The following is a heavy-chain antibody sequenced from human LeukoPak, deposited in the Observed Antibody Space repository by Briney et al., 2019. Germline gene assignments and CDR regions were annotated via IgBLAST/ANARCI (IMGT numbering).Heavy chain of an antibody. J-gene: IGHJ4*02. D-gene: IGHD1-26*01. CDR2: IRNDGSDK. V-gene: IGHV3-30*02. Sequence: GGSLRLSCAACRFTFGSSDMHWLRQAPGKGLEWVAFIRNDGSDKYYGDSVKGRVTISRDNSKNTLDLQMKSLRGEDTAVYYCAKAVGASRPFDGWGQGTLVTVSS. CDR3: AKAVGASRPFDG. CDR1: RFTFGSSD.